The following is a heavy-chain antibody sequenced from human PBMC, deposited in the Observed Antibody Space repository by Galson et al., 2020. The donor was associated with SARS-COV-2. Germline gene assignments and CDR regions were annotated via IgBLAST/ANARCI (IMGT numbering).Heavy chain of an antibody. D-gene: IGHD4-4*01. CDR2: INPSGGST. CDR3: ARDPTVTTHLVAYLYYYYCMDV. J-gene: IGHJ6*02. Sequence: ASVKVSCKASGYTFTSYHINWVRQAPGQGLEWMGIINPSGGSTSYAQKFQGRVTMTRDTSTSTVYMELSSLRSEDTAVYYCARDPTVTTHLVAYLYYYYCMDVWGQGTTVTVSS. CDR1: GYTFTSYH. V-gene: IGHV1-46*01.